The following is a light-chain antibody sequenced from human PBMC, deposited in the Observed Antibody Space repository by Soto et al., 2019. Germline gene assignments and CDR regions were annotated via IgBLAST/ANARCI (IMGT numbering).Light chain of an antibody. Sequence: QSALTQPASVSGSPGQSITISCTGTSSDVGANIFVSWYHQHPGKVPKLMIYTVSSRPSGVSQRFSGSKSGNTASLTISGLQAEDEADYYCSSFTTDSTYVFGTGTKVTVL. J-gene: IGLJ1*01. CDR3: SSFTTDSTYV. CDR2: TVS. CDR1: SSDVGANIF. V-gene: IGLV2-14*01.